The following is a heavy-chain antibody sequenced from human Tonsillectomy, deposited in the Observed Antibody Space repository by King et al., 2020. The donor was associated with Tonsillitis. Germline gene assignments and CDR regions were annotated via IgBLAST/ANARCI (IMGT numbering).Heavy chain of an antibody. CDR3: AKDGGGWYTSGWYYFDY. D-gene: IGHD6-19*01. V-gene: IGHV3-23*04. CDR1: GFTFDNYA. Sequence: VQLVESGGGLVQPGGSLRLSCAASGFTFDNYAMTWVRQAPGKGLEWVSSISGGGAHTYYADSVKGRFTISRDKSKNTLYLQMNSLRAEDTAVYFCAKDGGGWYTSGWYYFDYWGQGTLVTGSS. CDR2: ISGGGAHT. J-gene: IGHJ4*02.